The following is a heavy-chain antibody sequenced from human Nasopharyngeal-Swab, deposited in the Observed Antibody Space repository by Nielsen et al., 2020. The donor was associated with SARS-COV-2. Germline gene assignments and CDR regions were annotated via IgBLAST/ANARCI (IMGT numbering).Heavy chain of an antibody. D-gene: IGHD3-3*01. CDR2: ISSSSSYI. CDR1: GFTFSSYS. V-gene: IGHV3-21*01. CDR3: ARDHFPWDFWSGYYYYYYMDV. J-gene: IGHJ6*03. Sequence: GGSLRLSCAASGFTFSSYSMNWVRQAPGKGLEWVSSISSSSSYIYYADSVKGRFTISRDNAKTSLYLQMNSLRAEDTAVYYCARDHFPWDFWSGYYYYYYMDVWGKGTTVTVSS.